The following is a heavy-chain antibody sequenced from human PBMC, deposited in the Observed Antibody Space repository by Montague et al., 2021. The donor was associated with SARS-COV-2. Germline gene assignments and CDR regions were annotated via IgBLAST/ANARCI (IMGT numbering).Heavy chain of an antibody. V-gene: IGHV4-59*01. CDR3: ARGSGWMGNAFDI. CDR1: GGSISSYY. D-gene: IGHD6-19*01. CDR2: IYYGGST. Sequence: SETLSLTCTVSGGSISSYYCCWIRQPRGKGLEWIGYIYYGGSTNXNPSLRSRVTISVDTSKSQFSLKLSPVTAADTAVYYCARGSGWMGNAFDIWGQGTMVTVSS. J-gene: IGHJ3*02.